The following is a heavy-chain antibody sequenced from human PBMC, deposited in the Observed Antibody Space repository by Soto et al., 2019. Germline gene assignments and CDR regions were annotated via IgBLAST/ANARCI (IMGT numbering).Heavy chain of an antibody. CDR1: GFTFSSYA. D-gene: IGHD5-18*01. J-gene: IGHJ4*02. CDR2: ISGSGGST. V-gene: IGHV3-23*01. CDR3: ATDSGYSYVYFDY. Sequence: EVQLLESGGGLVQPGGSLRLSCAASGFTFSSYAMSWVRQAPGKGLEWVSAISGSGGSTYYADSVKGRFTISRDNFKNTLYLQMNSLRAEDTAVYYCATDSGYSYVYFDYWGQGTLVTVSS.